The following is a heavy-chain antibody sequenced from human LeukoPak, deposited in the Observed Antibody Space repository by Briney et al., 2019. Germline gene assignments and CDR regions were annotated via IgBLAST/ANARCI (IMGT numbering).Heavy chain of an antibody. Sequence: GSLRLSCAASGFTFSTYWMSWVRRAPGKGLEWVANIKQDGSDKYYVDSVKGRFTISRDNAKNSLFLQMNSLRAEDTAVYYCARVRCSSNSCFPDYWGQGTLVTVSS. J-gene: IGHJ4*02. D-gene: IGHD2-2*01. CDR1: GFTFSTYW. CDR3: ARVRCSSNSCFPDY. CDR2: IKQDGSDK. V-gene: IGHV3-7*01.